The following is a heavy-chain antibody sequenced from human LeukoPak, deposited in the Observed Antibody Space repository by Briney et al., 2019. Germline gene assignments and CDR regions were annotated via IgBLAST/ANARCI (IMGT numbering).Heavy chain of an antibody. J-gene: IGHJ4*02. CDR2: IWYDGSNK. CDR3: ARGIWDRYVVRGVIITYPKTDLDY. Sequence: GRSLRLSCAASGFTFSSYGMHWVRQAPGKGLEWVAVIWYDGSNKYYADSVKGRFSISRDNSKNTLYLQMNSLRAEDTAVYYCARGIWDRYVVRGVIITYPKTDLDYWGQGTLVTVSS. CDR1: GFTFSSYG. D-gene: IGHD3-10*01. V-gene: IGHV3-33*01.